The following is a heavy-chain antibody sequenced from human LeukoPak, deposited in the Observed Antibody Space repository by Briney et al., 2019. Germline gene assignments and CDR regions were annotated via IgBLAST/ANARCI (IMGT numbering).Heavy chain of an antibody. V-gene: IGHV4-31*03. J-gene: IGHJ4*02. CDR2: IYYSGST. D-gene: IGHD2-15*01. CDR1: GGSISSGGYY. Sequence: PSETLSLTCTVSGGSISSGGYYWSWIRQHPGKGLEWTGSIYYSGSTYYNPSLKSRVTISVDTSKNQFSLKLSSVTAADTAVYYCARAPVYCSGGSCPWDYFDYWGQGTLVTVSS. CDR3: ARAPVYCSGGSCPWDYFDY.